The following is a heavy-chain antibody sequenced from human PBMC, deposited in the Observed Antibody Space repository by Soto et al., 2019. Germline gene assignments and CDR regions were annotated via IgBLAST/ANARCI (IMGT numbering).Heavy chain of an antibody. CDR1: GDPISTVDYF. J-gene: IGHJ5*01. CDR2: IYKSATT. V-gene: IGHV4-30-4*01. D-gene: IGHD2-15*01. CDR3: ARGRYCLTGRCFPNWFDS. Sequence: SETLSLTCSVSGDPISTVDYFWAWIRQPPGQALEYIGYIYKSATTYYNPSFESRVAISLDTSKSQFSLNVTSVTAADTAVYFCARGRYCLTGRCFPNWFDSWGQGTLVTVSS.